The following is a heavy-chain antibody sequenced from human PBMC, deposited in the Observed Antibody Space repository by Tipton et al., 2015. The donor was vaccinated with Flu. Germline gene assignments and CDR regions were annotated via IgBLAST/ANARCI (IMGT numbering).Heavy chain of an antibody. J-gene: IGHJ4*02. CDR3: ARGRFGPAAAILFDY. CDR1: GFTFSSYW. V-gene: IGHV3-74*01. D-gene: IGHD2-2*01. Sequence: GSLRLSCAASGFTFSSYWMHWVRQAPGKGLVWVSRINSDGSSTSYADSVKGRFTTSRDNAKNTLYLQMNSLRAEDTAVYYCARGRFGPAAAILFDYWGQGTLVTVSS. CDR2: INSDGSST.